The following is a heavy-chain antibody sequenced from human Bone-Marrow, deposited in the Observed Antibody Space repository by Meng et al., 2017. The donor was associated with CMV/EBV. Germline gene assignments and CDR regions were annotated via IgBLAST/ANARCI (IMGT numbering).Heavy chain of an antibody. Sequence: GGSLRLSCAASGFTFSSYAMHWVRQAPGKGLEWVAVISYDGSNKYYADSVKGRFTISRDNSKNTLYLQMNSLRAEDTAVYYCAKSNWGYYFDYWGQGTLVSISS. CDR2: ISYDGSNK. CDR1: GFTFSSYA. D-gene: IGHD7-27*01. V-gene: IGHV3-30-3*02. CDR3: AKSNWGYYFDY. J-gene: IGHJ4*02.